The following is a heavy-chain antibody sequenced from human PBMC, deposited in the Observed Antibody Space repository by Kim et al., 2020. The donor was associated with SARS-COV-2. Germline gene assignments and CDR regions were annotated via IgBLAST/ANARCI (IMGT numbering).Heavy chain of an antibody. D-gene: IGHD6-13*01. CDR1: GFTFSSYG. J-gene: IGHJ4*02. CDR3: AKMGSPYIAAARWYYFDY. Sequence: GGSLRLSCAASGFTFSSYGMHWVRQAPGKRLEWVAVISYDGSNKYYADSVKGRFTISRDNSKNTLYLQMNSLRAEDTAVYYCAKMGSPYIAAARWYYFDYWGQGTLVTVSS. V-gene: IGHV3-30*18. CDR2: ISYDGSNK.